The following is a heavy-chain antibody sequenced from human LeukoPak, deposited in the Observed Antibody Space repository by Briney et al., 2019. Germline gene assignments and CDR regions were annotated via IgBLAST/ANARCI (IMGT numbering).Heavy chain of an antibody. CDR3: ARYKNRGSYYSWFDP. D-gene: IGHD1-26*01. CDR2: IYYSGST. Sequence: SETLSLTCTVSGGSISSYYWSWIRQPPGKGLEWIGYIYYSGSTNYNPSLKSRVTISVDTSKNQFSLKLSSVTAADTAVYYCARYKNRGSYYSWFDPWGQGTLVTVSS. V-gene: IGHV4-59*01. J-gene: IGHJ5*02. CDR1: GGSISSYY.